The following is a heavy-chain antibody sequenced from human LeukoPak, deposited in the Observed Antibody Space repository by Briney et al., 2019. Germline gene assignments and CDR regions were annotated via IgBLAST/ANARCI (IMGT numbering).Heavy chain of an antibody. D-gene: IGHD2-2*02. V-gene: IGHV3-23*01. J-gene: IGHJ4*02. Sequence: GGSLRLSCAASGFTSSSYAMSWVRQAPGKGLEWVSAISGSCGSTYYADSVKGRFTISRDNSKNTLYLQMNSLRAEDTAVYYCAKAGRVVVPAAIFYWGQGTLVTVSS. CDR2: ISGSCGST. CDR3: AKAGRVVVPAAIFY. CDR1: GFTSSSYA.